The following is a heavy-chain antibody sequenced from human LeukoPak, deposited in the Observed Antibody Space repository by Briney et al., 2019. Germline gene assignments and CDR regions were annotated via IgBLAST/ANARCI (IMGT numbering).Heavy chain of an antibody. CDR1: GGTFSSYA. CDR2: IIPIFGTA. Sequence: GSSVKVSCKASGGTFSSYAISWVRQAPGQGLEWMGGIIPIFGTANYAQKFQRRVTITTDESTSTAYMELSSLRSEDTAVYYCARCPYDSSGYRMFDPWGQGTLVTVSS. V-gene: IGHV1-69*05. D-gene: IGHD3-22*01. J-gene: IGHJ5*02. CDR3: ARCPYDSSGYRMFDP.